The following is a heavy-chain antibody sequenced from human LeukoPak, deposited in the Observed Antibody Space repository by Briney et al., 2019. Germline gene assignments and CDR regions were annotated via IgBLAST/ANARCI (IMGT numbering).Heavy chain of an antibody. D-gene: IGHD3-10*01. CDR3: ARGRKTMVRGVISSSSLYYYSYYMDV. Sequence: SSETLSLTCAVYGVSFSGHYWSWIRQPPGKGLEWIGEINHSGSTNYNPSLKSRVTISVDTSKNQLSLKLSSVTAADTAVYYCARGRKTMVRGVISSSSLYYYSYYMDVWGKGTTVTVSS. CDR1: GVSFSGHY. V-gene: IGHV4-34*01. CDR2: INHSGST. J-gene: IGHJ6*03.